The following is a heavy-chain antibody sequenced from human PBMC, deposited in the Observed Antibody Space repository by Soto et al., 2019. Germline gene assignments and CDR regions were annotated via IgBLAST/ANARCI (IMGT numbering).Heavy chain of an antibody. J-gene: IGHJ6*02. Sequence: SETLSLTCTVSGGSISSYYWSWIRQPPGKGLEWIGYFYYSGSSNYNPSLKSRVTITRDTSASTAYMELSSLRSEDTAVYYCARGPDPSSSGSPKSTYYYYYGMDVWGQGTTVTVSS. V-gene: IGHV4-59*01. CDR3: ARGPDPSSSGSPKSTYYYYYGMDV. D-gene: IGHD3-10*01. CDR2: FYYSGSS. CDR1: GGSISSYY.